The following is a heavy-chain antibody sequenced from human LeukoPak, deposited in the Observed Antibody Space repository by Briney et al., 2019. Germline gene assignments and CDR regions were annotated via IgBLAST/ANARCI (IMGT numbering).Heavy chain of an antibody. Sequence: PGGSLRLSCAASGFTFSTYAMTWVRQAPGTGLEWVSAISGSGGSTYYADSVKGRFTISRDNAKNSLYLQMNSLRAEDTAVYYCARWRDFGDYWGQGTLVTASS. V-gene: IGHV3-23*01. CDR2: ISGSGGST. CDR3: ARWRDFGDY. J-gene: IGHJ4*02. D-gene: IGHD4-17*01. CDR1: GFTFSTYA.